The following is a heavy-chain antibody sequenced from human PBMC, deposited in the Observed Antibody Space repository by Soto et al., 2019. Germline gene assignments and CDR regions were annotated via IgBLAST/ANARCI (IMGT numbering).Heavy chain of an antibody. CDR1: GFTFSSYA. CDR3: ARATSGWYKDAFYI. Sequence: QVQLVESGGGVVQPGRSLRLSCAASGFTFSSYAMHWVRQAPGKGLEWVAVISYDGSNKYYADSVKGRFTISRDNSKNTLYLQMNSLRAEDTAVYYCARATSGWYKDAFYIWGQGTMVTVSS. D-gene: IGHD6-19*01. V-gene: IGHV3-30-3*01. CDR2: ISYDGSNK. J-gene: IGHJ3*02.